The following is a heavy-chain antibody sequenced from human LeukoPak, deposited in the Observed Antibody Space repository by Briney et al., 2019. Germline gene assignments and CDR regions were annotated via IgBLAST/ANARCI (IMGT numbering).Heavy chain of an antibody. CDR1: GYTFTSYY. Sequence: GASVKVSCKASGYTFTSYYMHWVRQAPGQGLEWMGIINPSGGSTSYAQKFQGRVTMTRDTSTSTAYMELRSLRSDDTAVYYCARGEYYDFWSGYYSGYYYYYMDVWGKGTTVTVSS. CDR3: ARGEYYDFWSGYYSGYYYYYMDV. J-gene: IGHJ6*03. V-gene: IGHV1-46*01. CDR2: INPSGGST. D-gene: IGHD3-3*01.